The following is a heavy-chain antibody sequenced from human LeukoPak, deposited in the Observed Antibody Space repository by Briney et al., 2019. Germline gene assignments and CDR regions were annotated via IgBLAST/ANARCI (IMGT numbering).Heavy chain of an antibody. J-gene: IGHJ3*02. V-gene: IGHV4-59*01. CDR3: ATFGRLREFAI. CDR1: GGSTSSYY. CDR2: IYYSGST. D-gene: IGHD3-3*01. Sequence: PSETLSLTCTVSGGSTSSYYWSWIRQPPGKGLEWIGYIYYSGSTNYNPSLKSRVTISVDTSKNQFSLKLSSVTAADTAVYYCATFGRLREFAIWGQGTMVTVSS.